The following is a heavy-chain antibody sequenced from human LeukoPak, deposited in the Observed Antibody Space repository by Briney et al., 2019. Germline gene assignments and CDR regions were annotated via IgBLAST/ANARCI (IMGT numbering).Heavy chain of an antibody. V-gene: IGHV3-7*01. Sequence: PGGSLRLSCAASRFTLSTYWMSWVRQAPGKGLEWVAHLKQDESQEYYVDSVKGRFTISRDSAKNSLYLQMNSLRAEDTAVYYCARGVPYDSWSGPHYSDYWGQGTLVTVSS. CDR3: ARGVPYDSWSGPHYSDY. CDR2: LKQDESQE. CDR1: RFTLSTYW. D-gene: IGHD3-3*01. J-gene: IGHJ4*02.